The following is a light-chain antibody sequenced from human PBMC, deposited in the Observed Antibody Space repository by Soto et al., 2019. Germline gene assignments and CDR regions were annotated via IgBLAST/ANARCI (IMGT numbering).Light chain of an antibody. CDR1: QTITGS. CDR3: QPRAN. CDR2: DTS. Sequence: IVLTQSPATLPLSPGERATISCRASQTITGSVAWYQQRPGQAPRLLIYDTSTRATGIPSRFSGGGSGTDFTLTISSLESEDSGVYYCQPRANFGQGTRLEI. J-gene: IGKJ5*01. V-gene: IGKV3-11*01.